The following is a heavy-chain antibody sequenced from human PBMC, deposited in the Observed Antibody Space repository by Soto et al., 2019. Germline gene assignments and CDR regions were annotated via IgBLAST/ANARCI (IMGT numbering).Heavy chain of an antibody. J-gene: IGHJ6*02. Sequence: QVQLVQSGAEVKKPGASVKVSCKASGYTFTSYAMHWVRQAPGQRLEWMGWINAGNGNTKYSQKFQGRVTITRDTSASTAYMELRSLRSEDTAVYYCARLVGYYAPLDVWGQGTTVTVSS. V-gene: IGHV1-3*01. CDR3: ARLVGYYAPLDV. CDR2: INAGNGNT. D-gene: IGHD3-3*01. CDR1: GYTFTSYA.